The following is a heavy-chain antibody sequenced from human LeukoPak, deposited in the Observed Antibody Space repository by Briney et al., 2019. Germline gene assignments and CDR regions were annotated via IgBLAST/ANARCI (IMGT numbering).Heavy chain of an antibody. CDR2: IYYSGST. CDR1: GGSISSGGYY. D-gene: IGHD2-21*02. Sequence: PSETLSLTCTVSGGSISSGGYYWSWIRQHPGKGLEWIGYIYYSGSTYYNPSLKSRVTISVDTSKNQFSLKLSSVTAADTAVYYCARADLCGGDCYSPRYYYYYYGMDVWGQGTTVTVS. V-gene: IGHV4-31*03. J-gene: IGHJ6*02. CDR3: ARADLCGGDCYSPRYYYYYYGMDV.